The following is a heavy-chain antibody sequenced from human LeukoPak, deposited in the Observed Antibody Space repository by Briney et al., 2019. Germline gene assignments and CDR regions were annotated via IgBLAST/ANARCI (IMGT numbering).Heavy chain of an antibody. J-gene: IGHJ4*02. CDR2: ISSSSSYI. CDR3: AKEAITFGGVIARPEPFDY. Sequence: PGGSLRLSCAASGFTFSSYSMNWVRQAPGKGLEWVSSISSSSSYIYYADSVKGRFTISRDNAKNSLYLQMNSLRAEDTALYYCAKEAITFGGVIARPEPFDYWGQGTLVTVSS. D-gene: IGHD3-16*02. CDR1: GFTFSSYS. V-gene: IGHV3-21*04.